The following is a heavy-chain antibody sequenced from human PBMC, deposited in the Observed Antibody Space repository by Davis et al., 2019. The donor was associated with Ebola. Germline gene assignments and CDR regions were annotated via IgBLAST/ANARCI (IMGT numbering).Heavy chain of an antibody. CDR3: AKVGIAGEFDY. D-gene: IGHD6-13*01. J-gene: IGHJ4*02. CDR1: GFIFSTYN. CDR2: ISSGSGVTT. V-gene: IGHV3-48*04. Sequence: GESLKISCAASGFIFSTYNMHWVRQAPGRGLEWVSYISSGSGVTTYYADSVRGRFTISRDNAKNSLYLQMNSLRAEDTALYYCAKVGIAGEFDYWGQGTLVTVSS.